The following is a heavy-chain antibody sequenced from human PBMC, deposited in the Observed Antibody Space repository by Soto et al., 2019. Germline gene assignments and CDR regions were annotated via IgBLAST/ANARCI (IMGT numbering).Heavy chain of an antibody. D-gene: IGHD1-26*01. V-gene: IGHV3-23*01. J-gene: IGHJ6*02. CDR1: GFTFSSYA. CDR3: TTVRKWELPTYYYYYGMDV. Sequence: PGGSLRLSCAASGFTFSSYAMSWVRQAPGKGLEWVSAISGSGGSTYYADSVKGRFTISRDNSKNTLYLQMNSLRAEDTAVYYCTTVRKWELPTYYYYYGMDVWGQGTTVTVSS. CDR2: ISGSGGST.